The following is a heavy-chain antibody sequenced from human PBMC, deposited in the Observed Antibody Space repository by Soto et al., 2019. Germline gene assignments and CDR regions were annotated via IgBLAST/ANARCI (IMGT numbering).Heavy chain of an antibody. D-gene: IGHD1-26*01. J-gene: IGHJ3*02. CDR2: MNPNSGNT. Sequence: ASVKVSCKASGYTFTSYDINWVRQATGQGLEWMGWMNPNSGNTGYAHKFQGRVTMTRNTSISTAYMELSSLRSEDTAVYYCATSWSDDAFDIWGQGTMVTVSS. CDR1: GYTFTSYD. CDR3: ATSWSDDAFDI. V-gene: IGHV1-8*01.